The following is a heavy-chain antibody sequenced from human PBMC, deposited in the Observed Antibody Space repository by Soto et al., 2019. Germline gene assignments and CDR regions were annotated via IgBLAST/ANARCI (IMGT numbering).Heavy chain of an antibody. Sequence: LRLSCAASGFTFSSYGMHWVRQAPGKGLEWVAVISYDGSNKYYADSVKGRFTISRDNSKNTLYLQMNSLRAEDTALYYCARGSGYFDSSGFPYLYAMDVWGQGTTVTVSS. J-gene: IGHJ6*02. D-gene: IGHD3-22*01. CDR1: GFTFSSYG. CDR2: ISYDGSNK. CDR3: ARGSGYFDSSGFPYLYAMDV. V-gene: IGHV3-30*03.